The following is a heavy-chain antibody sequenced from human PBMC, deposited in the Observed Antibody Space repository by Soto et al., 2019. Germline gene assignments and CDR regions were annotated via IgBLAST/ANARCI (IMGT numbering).Heavy chain of an antibody. D-gene: IGHD1-26*01. V-gene: IGHV4-59*08. CDR3: ARRYGSAIDY. J-gene: IGHJ4*02. CDR1: GGSISSWY. Sequence: QVQLQESGPGLVKPSETLSLTCTVSGGSISSWYWSWIRQPPGKGLEWIGYIYYSGSTNYNPSLKRRVTISVDPSKNQFSLKLSSVTAADTAVYYCARRYGSAIDYWGQGTLVTVSS. CDR2: IYYSGST.